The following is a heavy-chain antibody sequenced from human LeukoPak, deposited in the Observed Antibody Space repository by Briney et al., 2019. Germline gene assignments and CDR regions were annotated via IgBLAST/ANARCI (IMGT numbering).Heavy chain of an antibody. CDR3: ARVYYYDSSNAFDI. D-gene: IGHD3-22*01. J-gene: IGHJ3*02. Sequence: GGSLRLSCAASGFTFSSYSMNWVRQAPGKWLDWVSHISSSSSTIYYADSVKGRFTISRDNAKKSLYLQMNSLRDEDTAVYYCARVYYYDSSNAFDIWGQGTMVTVSS. CDR1: GFTFSSYS. CDR2: ISSSSSTI. V-gene: IGHV3-48*02.